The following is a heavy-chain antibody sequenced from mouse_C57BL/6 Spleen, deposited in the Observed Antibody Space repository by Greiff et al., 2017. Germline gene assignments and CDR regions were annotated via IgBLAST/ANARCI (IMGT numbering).Heavy chain of an antibody. V-gene: IGHV14-2*01. D-gene: IGHD1-1*01. J-gene: IGHJ2*01. Sequence: VQLQQSGAELVQPGASVKLSCTASGFNIKDYYMHWVKQRTEQGLEWIGRIDPEDGDTKYAPKFQGKSTITADTASNTAYQQLSSLTSEDTAVYYCARRGYGSSGFFYYWGQGTTLTVSS. CDR1: GFNIKDYY. CDR3: ARRGYGSSGFFYY. CDR2: IDPEDGDT.